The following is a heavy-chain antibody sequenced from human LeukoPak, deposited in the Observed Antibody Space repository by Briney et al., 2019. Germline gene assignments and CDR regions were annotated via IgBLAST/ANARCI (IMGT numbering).Heavy chain of an antibody. D-gene: IGHD3-22*01. CDR1: GGSISSYY. J-gene: IGHJ4*02. Sequence: PSETLSLTCIVSGGSISSYYWSRIRQPPGKGLEWIGYIYYSGSTNYNPSLKSRVTISVDTSKNQFSLKLSSVTAADTAVYYCARGQVVVRWAYYFDYWGQGTLVTVSS. V-gene: IGHV4-59*01. CDR3: ARGQVVVRWAYYFDY. CDR2: IYYSGST.